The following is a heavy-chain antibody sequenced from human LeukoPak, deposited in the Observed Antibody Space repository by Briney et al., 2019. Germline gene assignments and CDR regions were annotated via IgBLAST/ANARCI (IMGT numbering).Heavy chain of an antibody. Sequence: ASVKVSCKASGYTFTGYYIHWVRQAPGQGLEWMGWINPNSGGTKYAQKFQGRVTMTRDTPISQAYMGLSRLRSDDTAVYYCAKGRVVAGTKSLTYNWLDPWGQGTLVTVSS. V-gene: IGHV1-2*02. CDR3: AKGRVVAGTKSLTYNWLDP. CDR1: GYTFTGYY. D-gene: IGHD6-19*01. CDR2: INPNSGGT. J-gene: IGHJ5*02.